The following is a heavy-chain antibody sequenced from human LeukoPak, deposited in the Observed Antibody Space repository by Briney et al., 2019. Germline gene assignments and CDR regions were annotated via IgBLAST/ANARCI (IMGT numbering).Heavy chain of an antibody. Sequence: GGSVRLSCAASGFSFHIYVMSWVRQAPGKGLEWVSSMSDSGDHTSYADSVKGRFSISRDNSKNTLHLQMNSLRAEDTAVYYCARRPGYYFDYWGQGTLVTVSS. J-gene: IGHJ4*02. CDR1: GFSFHIYV. CDR2: MSDSGDHT. V-gene: IGHV3-23*01. D-gene: IGHD5-12*01. CDR3: ARRPGYYFDY.